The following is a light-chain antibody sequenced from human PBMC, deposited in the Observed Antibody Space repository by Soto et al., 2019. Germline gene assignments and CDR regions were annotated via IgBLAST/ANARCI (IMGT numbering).Light chain of an antibody. CDR1: QSVSRW. CDR2: DAS. J-gene: IGKJ4*01. V-gene: IGKV1-5*01. Sequence: DIPMTQSPSILSASVGDSVTITCRARQSVSRWLAWYQQKPGKAPKLLIYDASSLNSGVPSRFSGSQSGTEFTLTITSLLPDDFATYFCQQYSSYSLPTFGGGTKVDI. CDR3: QQYSSYSLPT.